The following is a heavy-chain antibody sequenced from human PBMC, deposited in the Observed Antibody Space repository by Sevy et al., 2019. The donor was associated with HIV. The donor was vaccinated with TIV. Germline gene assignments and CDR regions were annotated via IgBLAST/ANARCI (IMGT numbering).Heavy chain of an antibody. D-gene: IGHD6-13*01. Sequence: SETLSLTCTVSGGSISSGDYYWSWIRQPPGKGLEWIGYIYYSGSTYYNPSLKSRVTISVDTSKNQFSLKLSSVTAADTATYYCARSGLYSSSWYPPYYYYGMDVWGQGTTVTVSS. V-gene: IGHV4-30-4*01. J-gene: IGHJ6*02. CDR3: ARSGLYSSSWYPPYYYYGMDV. CDR1: GGSISSGDYY. CDR2: IYYSGST.